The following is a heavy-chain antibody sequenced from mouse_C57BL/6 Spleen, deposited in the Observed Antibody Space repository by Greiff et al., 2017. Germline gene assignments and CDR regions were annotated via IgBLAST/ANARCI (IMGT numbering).Heavy chain of an antibody. J-gene: IGHJ1*03. V-gene: IGHV3-6*01. CDR2: ISYDGSN. D-gene: IGHD1-1*01. CDR3: ASWVYYYGRYFDV. Sequence: VQLKESGPGLVKPSQSLSLTCSVTGYSITSGYYWNWIRQFPGNKLEWMGYISYDGSNNYNPSLKNRISITRDTSKTQFYLKLNSVTTEDTATYYCASWVYYYGRYFDVWGTGTTVTVSS. CDR1: GYSITSGYY.